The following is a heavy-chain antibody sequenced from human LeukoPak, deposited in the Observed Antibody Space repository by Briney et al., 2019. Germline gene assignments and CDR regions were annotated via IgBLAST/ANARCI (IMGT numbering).Heavy chain of an antibody. J-gene: IGHJ4*02. CDR1: GYTFTSYG. CDR2: ISAYNGNT. Sequence: GASVKVSCKASGYTFTSYGISWVRQAPGQGLEWMGWISAYNGNTNYAQKLQGRVTMTTDTSTSTAYMELRSLRSDDTAVYYCARDSAEYCSSTSCSAHDYWGQGTLVTVSS. CDR3: ARDSAEYCSSTSCSAHDY. V-gene: IGHV1-18*01. D-gene: IGHD2-2*01.